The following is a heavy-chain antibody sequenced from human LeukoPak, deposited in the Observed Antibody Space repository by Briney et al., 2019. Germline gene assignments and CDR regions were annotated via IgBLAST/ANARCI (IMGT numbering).Heavy chain of an antibody. J-gene: IGHJ4*02. CDR2: IYSDSSRT. Sequence: GGSLRLSCAASGFSFSTTWMHWVRQAPAKGLEWVALIYSDSSRTTYADSVKGRFTISRDNAKNTVYLQMSSLRVEDTAVYFCTKDAGYASDYWGQGILVPVSS. D-gene: IGHD2-15*01. CDR1: GFSFSTTW. CDR3: TKDAGYASDY. V-gene: IGHV3-74*01.